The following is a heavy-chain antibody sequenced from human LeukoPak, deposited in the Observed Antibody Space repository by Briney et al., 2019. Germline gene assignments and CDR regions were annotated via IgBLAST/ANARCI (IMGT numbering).Heavy chain of an antibody. J-gene: IGHJ4*02. CDR1: GGSISSGSYY. Sequence: NPSETLSLTCTVSGGSISSGSYYWTWIRQPAGKGLELIGRIYTSGSSSYNPSLKSRVTISVDTSKNQFSLKLSSVTAADTAVYYCARDLLELPEEAAAAIPGSGDYWGQGTLVTVSS. CDR3: ARDLLELPEEAAAAIPGSGDY. V-gene: IGHV4-61*02. D-gene: IGHD2-2*02. CDR2: IYTSGSS.